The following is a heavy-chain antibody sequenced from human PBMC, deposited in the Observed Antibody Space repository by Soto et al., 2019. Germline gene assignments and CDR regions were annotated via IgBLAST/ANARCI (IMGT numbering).Heavy chain of an antibody. J-gene: IGHJ4*02. Sequence: PGGSLRLSCAASGFTFISYDMHWVRQPTGKGLEWVSAIGTAGDTYYPDSVKGRFTISRENAKNSLYLQMNSLRAGDTAVYYCARVLRGYSGFEDYYDYWGQGALVTVSS. CDR1: GFTFISYD. CDR2: IGTAGDT. V-gene: IGHV3-13*04. CDR3: ARVLRGYSGFEDYYDY. D-gene: IGHD5-12*01.